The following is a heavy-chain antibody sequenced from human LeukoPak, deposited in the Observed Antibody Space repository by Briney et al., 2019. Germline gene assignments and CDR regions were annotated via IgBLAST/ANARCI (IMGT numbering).Heavy chain of an antibody. J-gene: IGHJ4*02. V-gene: IGHV3-23*01. CDR3: AKDWRHIVVVSSPGYFDY. CDR1: GFTFSSYA. CDR2: IRGSGERT. Sequence: GGSLRLSCAASGFTFSSYAMSWVRQAPGKGLEWVSLIRGSGERTYHADSVKGRFTISRDNSKNILYLQMNSLRAEDTAVYYCAKDWRHIVVVSSPGYFDYWGQGTLVTVSS. D-gene: IGHD2-21*01.